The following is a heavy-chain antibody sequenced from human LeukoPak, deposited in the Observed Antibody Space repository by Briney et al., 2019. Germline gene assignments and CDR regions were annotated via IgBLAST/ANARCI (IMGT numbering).Heavy chain of an antibody. CDR3: ARALRQQLLTGWFDP. D-gene: IGHD6-13*01. V-gene: IGHV4-61*01. CDR1: GDSVSSGYYY. Sequence: SETLPLTCTVSGDSVSSGYYYWSWIRPPPGGGLEWVGDIYHSGSTNYNPSRKSRVTISVDTSKNQFSLKLISVTAADTAVYYCARALRQQLLTGWFDPWGQGTLVTVSS. J-gene: IGHJ5*02. CDR2: IYHSGST.